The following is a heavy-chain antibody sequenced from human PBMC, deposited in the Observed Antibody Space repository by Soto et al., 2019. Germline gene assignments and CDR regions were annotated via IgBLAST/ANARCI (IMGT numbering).Heavy chain of an antibody. CDR1: GGSISSSSYY. Sequence: TSETLSLTCTVSGGSISSSSYYWGWIRQPPGKGLEWIGSIYYSGSTYYNPSLKSRVTISVDTSKNQFSLKLSSVTAADTAVYYCARHSSWETIAAAGTEAVWFDPWGQGTLVTVSS. V-gene: IGHV4-39*01. CDR2: IYYSGST. D-gene: IGHD6-13*01. CDR3: ARHSSWETIAAAGTEAVWFDP. J-gene: IGHJ5*02.